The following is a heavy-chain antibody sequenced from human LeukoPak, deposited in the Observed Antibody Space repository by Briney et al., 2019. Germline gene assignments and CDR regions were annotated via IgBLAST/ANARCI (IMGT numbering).Heavy chain of an antibody. CDR3: ASALGGQGGH. V-gene: IGHV3-74*03. J-gene: IGHJ4*02. CDR1: GFXFSRYW. D-gene: IGHD1-26*01. Sequence: GGSLRLSCAASGFXFSRYWIHWVRKAPGKGLMWVSLIQRDGSSTKYADSVKGRFTISRDNAKNTLFLQMNSLRADDTAVYYCASALGGQGGHWGQGSLVTVSS. CDR2: IQRDGSST.